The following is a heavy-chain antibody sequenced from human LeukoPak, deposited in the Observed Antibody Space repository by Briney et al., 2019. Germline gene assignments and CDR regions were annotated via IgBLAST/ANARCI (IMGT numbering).Heavy chain of an antibody. CDR2: ISYSGST. J-gene: IGHJ3*02. Sequence: PSETLSLTCTVSSGSISSYYWSWIRQPAGKGLEWIGYISYSGSTNYNPSLKSRVTISVETSKNQFSLKLSSVTAADTAVYYCATTGYRGFDIWGQGTMVTVSS. CDR1: SGSISSYY. D-gene: IGHD5-18*01. V-gene: IGHV4-59*01. CDR3: ATTGYRGFDI.